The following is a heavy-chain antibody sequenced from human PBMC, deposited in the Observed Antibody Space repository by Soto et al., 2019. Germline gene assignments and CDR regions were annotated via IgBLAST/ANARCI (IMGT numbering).Heavy chain of an antibody. D-gene: IGHD3-22*01. V-gene: IGHV1-69*02. CDR3: ARSAYYDPAGKMDV. J-gene: IGHJ6*02. CDR1: GGTFSTYT. CDR2: IIPIIGII. Sequence: SVKVSCKASGGTFSTYTITWVRQAPGQGLEWMGRIIPIIGIINYAQKFQGRVTMTTDTSTSTAYMELSSLRSEDTAVYYCARSAYYDPAGKMDVWGQGTTVTVSS.